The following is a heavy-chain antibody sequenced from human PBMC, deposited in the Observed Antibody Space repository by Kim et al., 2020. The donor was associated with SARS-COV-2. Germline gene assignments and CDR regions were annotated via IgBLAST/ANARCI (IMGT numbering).Heavy chain of an antibody. V-gene: IGHV3-23*01. J-gene: IGHJ6*02. D-gene: IGHD3-10*01. CDR2: ISGSGGST. CDR1: GFTFSSYA. Sequence: GGSLRLSCAASGFTFSSYAMSWVRQAPGKGLEWVSAISGSGGSTYYADSVKGRFTISRDNSKNTLYLQMNSLRAEDTAVYYCAKSEGYYGSGKYYYYGMDVWGQGTTVTVSS. CDR3: AKSEGYYGSGKYYYYGMDV.